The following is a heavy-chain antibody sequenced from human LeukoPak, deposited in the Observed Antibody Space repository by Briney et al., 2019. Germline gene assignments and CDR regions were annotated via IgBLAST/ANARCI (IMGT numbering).Heavy chain of an antibody. J-gene: IGHJ6*02. V-gene: IGHV1-69*02. CDR1: GYTFTSYY. Sequence: ASVKVSCKASGYTFTSYYMHWVRQAPGQGLEWMGRIIPILGIANYAQKFQGRVTITADKSTSTAYMELSSLRSEDTAVYYCARPGSYGLQDYYYGMDVWGQGTTVTVSS. CDR2: IIPILGIA. D-gene: IGHD3-10*01. CDR3: ARPGSYGLQDYYYGMDV.